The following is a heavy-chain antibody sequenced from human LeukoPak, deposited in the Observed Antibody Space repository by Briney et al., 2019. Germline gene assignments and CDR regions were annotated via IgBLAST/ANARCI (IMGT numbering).Heavy chain of an antibody. Sequence: GGSLRLSCAASGFAFSNYWMHWVRQAPGKGLLWVSRINSDGSSTNHADSVKGRFTISRDNVKNTLYLQMNSLRAEDTAVYYCVTHGALGRNAFDIWGQGTLVTVSS. CDR1: GFAFSNYW. J-gene: IGHJ3*02. V-gene: IGHV3-74*01. CDR2: INSDGSST. D-gene: IGHD7-27*01. CDR3: VTHGALGRNAFDI.